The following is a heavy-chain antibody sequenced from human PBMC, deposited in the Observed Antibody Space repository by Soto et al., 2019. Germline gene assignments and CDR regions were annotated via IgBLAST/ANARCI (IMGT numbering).Heavy chain of an antibody. J-gene: IGHJ5*02. Sequence: QVHLQESGPGLVKPSETLSLTCAVSGASIGSGGWWSWVRQPPGKGLEWIAEIFHDGNTNYSPSLKSRVTISVDKSQNQFSLNVYSVTAADTAVYYCARHEGWTGPDQWGQGTQVTVSS. D-gene: IGHD2-8*02. CDR2: IFHDGNT. CDR1: GASIGSGGW. CDR3: ARHEGWTGPDQ. V-gene: IGHV4-4*02.